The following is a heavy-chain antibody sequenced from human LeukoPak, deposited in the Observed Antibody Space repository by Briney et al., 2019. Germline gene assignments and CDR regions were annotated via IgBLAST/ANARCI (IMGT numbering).Heavy chain of an antibody. D-gene: IGHD3-10*01. CDR3: ARGGSGSYYVNWFDP. Sequence: SVKVSCKASGGTFSSYAISWVRQAPGQGLEWMGGIIPIFGTANYAQKFQGRVTITADESTSTAYMELSSLRSEDTTVYYCARGGSGSYYVNWFDPWGQGTLVTVSS. CDR2: IIPIFGTA. J-gene: IGHJ5*02. CDR1: GGTFSSYA. V-gene: IGHV1-69*13.